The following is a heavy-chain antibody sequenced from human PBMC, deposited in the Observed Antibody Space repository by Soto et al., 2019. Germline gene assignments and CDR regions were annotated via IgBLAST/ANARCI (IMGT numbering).Heavy chain of an antibody. D-gene: IGHD1-26*01. Sequence: QPGVSLRLSCSASGFSFSSYDMTWVRQAPGQGLEWVSSLSVTGGGPYYADSVRGRFTMSRDNSKNTLALEMSGLRADDSAVYYFATGREGTTSARSCFDNWGKGTRVSVYS. CDR3: ATGREGTTSARSCFDN. CDR2: LSVTGGGP. V-gene: IGHV3-23*01. CDR1: GFSFSSYD. J-gene: IGHJ4*02.